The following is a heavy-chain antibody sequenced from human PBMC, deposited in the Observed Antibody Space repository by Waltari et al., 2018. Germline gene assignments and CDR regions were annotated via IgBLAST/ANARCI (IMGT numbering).Heavy chain of an antibody. V-gene: IGHV4-59*11. CDR2: IYYSGST. CDR1: GGSISSHY. CDR3: ARGDGGPHYDILTGYYGWFDP. J-gene: IGHJ5*02. Sequence: QVQLQESGPGLVKPSETLSLTCTVSGGSISSHYWRWIRQPPGQGLEWIGYIYYSGSTNYNPSLKSRVTISVDTSKNQFSLKLSSVTAADTAVYYCARGDGGPHYDILTGYYGWFDPWGQGTLVTVSS. D-gene: IGHD3-9*01.